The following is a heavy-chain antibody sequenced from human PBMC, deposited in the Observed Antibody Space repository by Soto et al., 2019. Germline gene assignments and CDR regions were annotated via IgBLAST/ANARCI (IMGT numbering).Heavy chain of an antibody. CDR2: LNAGNGNT. CDR1: GYTFTSYA. J-gene: IGHJ6*02. CDR3: ARDGSLYYYGSGTYLSVTVMDV. Sequence: QVQLVQSGAEVKKPGASVKVSCKASGYTFTSYAMHWVRQSPGQRLEWMGWLNAGNGNTKYSQKIEGRVTITRDTAASTAYMETSSLRSEDTAVYFCARDGSLYYYGSGTYLSVTVMDVWGQGTTVTVSS. D-gene: IGHD3-10*01. V-gene: IGHV1-3*01.